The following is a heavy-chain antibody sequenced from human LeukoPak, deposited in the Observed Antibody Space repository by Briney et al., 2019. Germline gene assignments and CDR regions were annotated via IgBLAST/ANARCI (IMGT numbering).Heavy chain of an antibody. Sequence: GGSLRLSCVVSGFTFSSYAMHWVRQAPGKGLEYVSAISSNGGSTYYANSVKGRFTISSDNSKNTLYLQMGSLRVEGLAVYYCARASSGWYGYWGQGTLVTVSS. D-gene: IGHD6-19*01. CDR2: ISSNGGST. V-gene: IGHV3-64*01. J-gene: IGHJ4*02. CDR3: ARASSGWYGY. CDR1: GFTFSSYA.